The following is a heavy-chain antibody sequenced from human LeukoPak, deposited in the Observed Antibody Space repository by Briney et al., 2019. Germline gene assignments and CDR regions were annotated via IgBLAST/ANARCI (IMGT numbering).Heavy chain of an antibody. Sequence: GGSLRLSCAASGFTFSSYAMYWVRQAPGKGLVWVSRISSDGSSTIYADSVKGRFTISRDIAKNTLYLQMNSLRAEDTAVYYCARAQMGAPTDYWGQGTLVTVS. J-gene: IGHJ4*02. D-gene: IGHD1-26*01. CDR3: ARAQMGAPTDY. CDR2: ISSDGSST. V-gene: IGHV3-74*01. CDR1: GFTFSSYA.